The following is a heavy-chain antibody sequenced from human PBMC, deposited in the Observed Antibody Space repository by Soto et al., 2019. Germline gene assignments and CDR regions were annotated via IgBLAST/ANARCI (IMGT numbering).Heavy chain of an antibody. CDR2: ISGSGGST. CDR1: GFTFSSYA. CDR3: AKDMKQWLVKGY. V-gene: IGHV3-23*01. Sequence: LRLSCAASGFTFSSYAMSWVRQAPGKGLEWVSAISGSGGSTYYADSVKGRFTISRDNSKNTLYLQMNSLRAEDTAVYYCAKDMKQWLVKGYWGQGTLVTVSS. J-gene: IGHJ4*02. D-gene: IGHD6-19*01.